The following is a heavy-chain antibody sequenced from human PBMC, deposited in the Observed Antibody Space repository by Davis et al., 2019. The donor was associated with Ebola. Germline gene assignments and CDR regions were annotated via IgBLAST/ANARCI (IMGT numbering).Heavy chain of an antibody. CDR3: VRWYYGMDV. CDR2: INTNTGNP. V-gene: IGHV7-4-1*02. J-gene: IGHJ6*04. Sequence: AASVKVCCKASGYTFTSYAMNWVRQAPGQGLEWMGWINTNTGNPTYAQGFTGRFVFSLDTSVSTAYLQISSLKAEDTAVYYCVRWYYGMDVWGKGTTVTVSS. D-gene: IGHD2-15*01. CDR1: GYTFTSYA.